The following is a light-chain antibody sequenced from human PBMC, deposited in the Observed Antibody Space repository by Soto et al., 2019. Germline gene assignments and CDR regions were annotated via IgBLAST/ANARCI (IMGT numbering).Light chain of an antibody. Sequence: DIQMTQSPSSLSASVGDRVTITCRASQSISSYLNWYQQKPGKAPKLLIYAASSWQSGVPSRFSGSRSGTDFTLTISSLQPEDFATYYWQQIYSTLITVGQGTRLEIK. CDR2: AAS. CDR3: QQIYSTLIT. CDR1: QSISSY. V-gene: IGKV1-39*01. J-gene: IGKJ5*01.